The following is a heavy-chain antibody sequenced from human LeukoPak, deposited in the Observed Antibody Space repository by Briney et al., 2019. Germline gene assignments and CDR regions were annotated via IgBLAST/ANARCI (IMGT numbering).Heavy chain of an antibody. J-gene: IGHJ4*02. D-gene: IGHD2/OR15-2a*01. V-gene: IGHV3-48*01. CDR2: ISSSSSTI. Sequence: PGGSLRLSCAASGFTFSSYSMNWVRQAPGKGLEWVSYISSSSSTIYYADSVKGRFTISRDNAKNTLYLQMNSLRAEDTAVYYCAKSDRIPPVGKFDYWGQGTLVTVSS. CDR1: GFTFSSYS. CDR3: AKSDRIPPVGKFDY.